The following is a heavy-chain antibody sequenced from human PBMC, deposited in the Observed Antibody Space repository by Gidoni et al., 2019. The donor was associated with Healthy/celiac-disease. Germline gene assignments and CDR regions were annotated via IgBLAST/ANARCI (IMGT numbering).Heavy chain of an antibody. J-gene: IGHJ4*02. Sequence: QVQLQQSGAGLLKPSETLSPTCAVYGGSFSGYYWSWIRQLPGKGLEWIGEINHSGSTNYNPSLKSRVTISVDTSKNQFSLKLSSVTAADTAVYYCARGMRYCSSTSCPADYWGQGTLVTVSS. V-gene: IGHV4-34*01. CDR3: ARGMRYCSSTSCPADY. CDR2: INHSGST. CDR1: GGSFSGYY. D-gene: IGHD2-2*01.